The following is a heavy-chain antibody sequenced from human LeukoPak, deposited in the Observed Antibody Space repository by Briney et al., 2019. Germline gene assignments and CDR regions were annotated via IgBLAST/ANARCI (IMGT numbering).Heavy chain of an antibody. D-gene: IGHD6-13*01. CDR3: ARLFRIAAAGYFDY. CDR1: GFTFSTYI. Sequence: GGSLRLSCAASGFTFSTYIMNWVRQAPGKGLEWVSYISSSSSTIYYADSVKGRFTISRDNAKNSLYLQMNSLRDEDTAVYYCARLFRIAAAGYFDYWGQGTLVTVSS. V-gene: IGHV3-48*02. J-gene: IGHJ4*02. CDR2: ISSSSSTI.